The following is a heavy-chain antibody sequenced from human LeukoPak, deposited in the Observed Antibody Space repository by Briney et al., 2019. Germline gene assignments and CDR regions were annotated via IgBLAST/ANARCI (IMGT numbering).Heavy chain of an antibody. J-gene: IGHJ4*02. D-gene: IGHD6-13*01. CDR1: GYTFADYW. V-gene: IGHV5-51*01. CDR2: IYPGDSDT. Sequence: GESLKISCKASGYTFADYWIGWVRQMPGKGLEWMGIIYPGDSDTRYSPSFQGQVTISADKSISTAYLQWSSLKASDTAMYYCAREGGYSSSWYSSVDYWGQGTLVTVSS. CDR3: AREGGYSSSWYSSVDY.